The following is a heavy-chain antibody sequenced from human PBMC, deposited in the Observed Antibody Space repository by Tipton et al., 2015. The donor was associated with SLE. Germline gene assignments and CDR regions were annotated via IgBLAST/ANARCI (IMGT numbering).Heavy chain of an antibody. J-gene: IGHJ3*02. V-gene: IGHV3-48*01. Sequence: GSLRLSCAASGFTFSSYSMNWVRQAPGKGLEWVSYISSSSSTIYYADSVKGRFTISRDNAKNSLYLQMNSLRAEDTAVYYCARGADYYDSSGHDIWGQGTMVTVSS. CDR1: GFTFSSYS. D-gene: IGHD3-22*01. CDR3: ARGADYYDSSGHDI. CDR2: ISSSSSTI.